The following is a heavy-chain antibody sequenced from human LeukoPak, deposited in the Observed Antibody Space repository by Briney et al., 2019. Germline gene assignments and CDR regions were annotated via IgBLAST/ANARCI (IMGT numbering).Heavy chain of an antibody. V-gene: IGHV3-23*01. Sequence: PGGSLRLSCAASGFTFSSYAMSWVRQAPGKGLEWVSAISGSGGSTYYADSVKGRFTISRDNSKNTLYLQMNSLRAEDTAVYYCAKTRRWESKVVVAAGDDAFDIWGQGTMVTVSS. CDR1: GFTFSSYA. J-gene: IGHJ3*02. D-gene: IGHD2-15*01. CDR3: AKTRRWESKVVVAAGDDAFDI. CDR2: ISGSGGST.